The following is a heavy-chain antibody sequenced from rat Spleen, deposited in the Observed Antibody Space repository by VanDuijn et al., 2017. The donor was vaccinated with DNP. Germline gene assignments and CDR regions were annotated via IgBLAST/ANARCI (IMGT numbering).Heavy chain of an antibody. CDR2: MWYDGDT. V-gene: IGHV2-63*01. CDR3: TRDGPIATVSPYGLDA. D-gene: IGHD1-2*01. Sequence: QVQLKESGPGLVQPSETLSLTCTVPGFSLTRYRVSWVRQPSGKGRAWMGRMWYDGDTAYNSALKSRLSISRDTSKNQIFLKMNSLQTDDTGTYYCTRDGPIATVSPYGLDAWGQGTSVTVSS. J-gene: IGHJ4*01. CDR1: GFSLTRYR.